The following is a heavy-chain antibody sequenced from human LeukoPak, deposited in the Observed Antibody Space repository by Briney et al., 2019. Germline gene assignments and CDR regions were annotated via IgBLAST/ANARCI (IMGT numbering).Heavy chain of an antibody. D-gene: IGHD2-15*01. CDR3: AKASGGNFYGLDV. CDR1: GFTFSSYS. Sequence: PGGSLRLSCAASGFTFSSYSMNWVRQAPGKGLEWVSSISSSSSYIYYADSVKGRFTISRDNAKNSLYLQMNSLRTEDTAVYYCAKASGGNFYGLDVWGQGITVTVSS. V-gene: IGHV3-21*01. J-gene: IGHJ6*02. CDR2: ISSSSSYI.